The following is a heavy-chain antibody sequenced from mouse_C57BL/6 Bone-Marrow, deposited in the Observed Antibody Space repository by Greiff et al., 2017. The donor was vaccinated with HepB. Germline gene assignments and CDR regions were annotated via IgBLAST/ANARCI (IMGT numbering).Heavy chain of an antibody. CDR3: AKEVYSY. D-gene: IGHD2-1*01. J-gene: IGHJ3*01. CDR1: GYSITSGYY. Sequence: EVKLMESGPGLVKPSQSLSLTCSVTGYSITSGYYWNWIRQFPGNKLEWMGYISYDGSNNYNPSLNNRISITRDTSKNQFFLKLNSVTTEDTATYYGAKEVYSYWGQGTRVTVSA. V-gene: IGHV3-6*01. CDR2: ISYDGSN.